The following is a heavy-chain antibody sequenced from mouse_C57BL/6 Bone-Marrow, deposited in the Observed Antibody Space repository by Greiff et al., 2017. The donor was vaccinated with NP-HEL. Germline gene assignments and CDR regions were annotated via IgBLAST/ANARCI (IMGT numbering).Heavy chain of an antibody. CDR3: TEGAY. CDR2: IRLKSDNYAT. V-gene: IGHV6-3*01. Sequence: EVKVEESGGGLVQPGGSMKLSCVASGFTFSNYWMNWVRQSPEKGLEWVAQIRLKSDNYATHYAESVKGRFTISRDDSESSVYLQMNNLSAEDTGIYYCTEGAYWGQGTLVTVSA. CDR1: GFTFSNYW. J-gene: IGHJ3*01.